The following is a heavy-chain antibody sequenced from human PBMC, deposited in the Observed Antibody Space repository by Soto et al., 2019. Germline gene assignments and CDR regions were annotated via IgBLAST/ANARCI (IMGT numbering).Heavy chain of an antibody. CDR3: ARGPAGVVVVAAVNPGFDP. D-gene: IGHD2-15*01. CDR1: GFTFSSYS. Sequence: PGVSLRLSFAASGFTFSSYSMNWVRQAPGKGLEWVSYISSSSATIYYADSVKGRFTISRDNAKNSLSLQMNSLRAEDTAVYYCARGPAGVVVVAAVNPGFDPWGQGTLVTSPQ. J-gene: IGHJ5*02. CDR2: ISSSSATI. V-gene: IGHV3-48*01.